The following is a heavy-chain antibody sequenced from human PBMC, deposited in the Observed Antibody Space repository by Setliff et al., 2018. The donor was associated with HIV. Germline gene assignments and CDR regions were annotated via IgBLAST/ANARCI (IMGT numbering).Heavy chain of an antibody. CDR3: MREATARAGDF. CDR2: ISWNSGSI. Sequence: GGSLRLSCAASGFTFDDYAMHWVRQAPGKGLEWVSGISWNSGSIGYADSVKGRFTISRDNAKNTLYLQMNSLRAEDTALYHCMREATARAGDFWGQGALVTVSS. V-gene: IGHV3-9*01. D-gene: IGHD2-21*02. CDR1: GFTFDDYA. J-gene: IGHJ4*02.